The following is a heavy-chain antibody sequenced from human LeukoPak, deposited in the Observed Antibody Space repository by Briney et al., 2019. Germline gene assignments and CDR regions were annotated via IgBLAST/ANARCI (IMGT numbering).Heavy chain of an antibody. CDR1: GYTFTSYY. CDR3: ARGGDDSSGYRDDAFDI. CDR2: INPSGGST. D-gene: IGHD3-22*01. V-gene: IGHV1-46*01. Sequence: GASVKVSCKASGYTFTSYYMHWVRQAPGQGLEWMGIINPSGGSTSYAQKFQGRVTMTRDMSTSTVYMELSSLRSEDTAVYYCARGGDDSSGYRDDAFDIWGQGTMVTVSS. J-gene: IGHJ3*02.